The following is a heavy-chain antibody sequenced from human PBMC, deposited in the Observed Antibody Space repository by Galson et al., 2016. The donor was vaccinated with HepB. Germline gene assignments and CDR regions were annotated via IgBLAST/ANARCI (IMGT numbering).Heavy chain of an antibody. Sequence: SLRLSCAASGFSIGSYVMHWVRQAPGKGLEWVAVISHDGSNKWYADSVKGRFSISRDSSKNTLFLHMDSLRLEDTAVYLCARGYSGYAWDHWGQGTLVTVSS. V-gene: IGHV3-30-3*01. CDR3: ARGYSGYAWDH. D-gene: IGHD5-12*01. CDR2: ISHDGSNK. CDR1: GFSIGSYV. J-gene: IGHJ4*02.